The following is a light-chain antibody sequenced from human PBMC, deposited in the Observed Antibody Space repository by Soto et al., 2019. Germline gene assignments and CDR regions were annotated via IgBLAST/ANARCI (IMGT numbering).Light chain of an antibody. V-gene: IGKV1-39*01. Sequence: DIQMTQSPSSLSVSVGDRVTITCRASQSISSFLHWYQQKPGKAPQLLISASSILQSGVPSRFSGSGSWTDFTPTISSLQPEDFATDYCQQSYSTPYTFGQGTKLEIK. J-gene: IGKJ2*01. CDR2: ASS. CDR3: QQSYSTPYT. CDR1: QSISSF.